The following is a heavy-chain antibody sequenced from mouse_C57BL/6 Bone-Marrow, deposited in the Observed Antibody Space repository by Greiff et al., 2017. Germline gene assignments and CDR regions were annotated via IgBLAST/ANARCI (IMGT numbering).Heavy chain of an antibody. V-gene: IGHV5-9*01. CDR2: ISGGGGNT. J-gene: IGHJ4*01. CDR3: ARQTIVTTSYYAMDY. D-gene: IGHD2-5*01. CDR1: GFTFSSYT. Sequence: VESGGGLVKPGGSLKLSCAASGFTFSSYTMSWVRQTPEKRLEWVATISGGGGNTYYPDSVKGRFTISRDNAKNTLYLQMSSLRSEDTALYYCARQTIVTTSYYAMDYWGQGTSVTVSS.